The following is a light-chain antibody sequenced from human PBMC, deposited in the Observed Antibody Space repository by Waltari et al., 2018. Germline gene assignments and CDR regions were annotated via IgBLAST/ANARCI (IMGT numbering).Light chain of an antibody. J-gene: IGLJ2*01. CDR3: QSYDSGLNGLF. V-gene: IGLV1-40*01. CDR2: DGS. Sequence: QSVLTQPPSVSGAPGQRVTISCTGSSSNIGSPYNVHWYQQVPGRAPKLLSYDGSHRPSGVPDRFSGSKSGTSASLAITGLQAEDEAEYFCQSYDSGLNGLFFGGGTKVTV. CDR1: SSNIGSPYN.